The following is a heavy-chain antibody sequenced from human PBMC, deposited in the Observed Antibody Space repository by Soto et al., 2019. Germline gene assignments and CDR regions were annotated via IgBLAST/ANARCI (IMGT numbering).Heavy chain of an antibody. Sequence: PGESLKISCKGSGYSFTSYWISWVRQMPGKGMEWMGRIDASASYTNYSPSFQGHVTISADKSISTAYLQWSSLKASDTAMYYCARQGERGYSYGYGYNWFDPWGQGTLVTVSS. D-gene: IGHD5-18*01. CDR1: GYSFTSYW. V-gene: IGHV5-10-1*01. J-gene: IGHJ5*02. CDR3: ARQGERGYSYGYGYNWFDP. CDR2: IDASASYT.